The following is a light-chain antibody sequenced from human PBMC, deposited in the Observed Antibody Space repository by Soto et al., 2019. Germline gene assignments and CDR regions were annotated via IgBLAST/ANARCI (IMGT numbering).Light chain of an antibody. J-gene: IGLJ7*01. CDR2: GNS. CDR3: QSYDISLSGSSPV. V-gene: IGLV1-40*01. Sequence: QSVLTQPPSVSGAPGQRVTISCTGSSSNIGAGYDVHWYQQLPGTAPKLLIYGNSNRPSGVPDRFSGSKSGTSASLAITGLQAEDEADYYCQSYDISLSGSSPVFGGGTQLTVL. CDR1: SSNIGAGYD.